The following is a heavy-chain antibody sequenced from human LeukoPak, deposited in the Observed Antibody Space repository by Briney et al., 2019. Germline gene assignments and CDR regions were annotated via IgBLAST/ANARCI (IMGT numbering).Heavy chain of an antibody. V-gene: IGHV4-39*01. CDR1: GASISSSIHY. Sequence: PSQSLSLTCSVSGASISSSIHYWAWPRQPPGKGLDWLATISERGTTHYTPSLKTRVTISVETSKNQYSLNLGSVTAADTAVYYCVRYSGSYFDYWGQGALVTVSS. J-gene: IGHJ4*02. CDR2: ISERGTT. CDR3: VRYSGSYFDY. D-gene: IGHD6-19*01.